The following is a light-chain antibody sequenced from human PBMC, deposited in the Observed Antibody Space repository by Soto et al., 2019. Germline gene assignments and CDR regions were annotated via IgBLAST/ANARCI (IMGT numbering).Light chain of an antibody. CDR3: QQYGSSPLT. J-gene: IGKJ4*01. V-gene: IGKV3-20*01. CDR1: QGISTN. Sequence: IVLTQSPASLSFSPGESATLSCRASQGISTNLAWYQQKPGQAPRLFIYDTFNRVSGVPDRFSGSGSGTDFTLTISRLEPEDFAVYYCQQYGSSPLTFGGGTKVDIK. CDR2: DTF.